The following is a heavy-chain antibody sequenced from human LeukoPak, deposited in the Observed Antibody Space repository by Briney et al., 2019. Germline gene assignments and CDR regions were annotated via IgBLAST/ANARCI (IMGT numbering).Heavy chain of an antibody. CDR3: ARAAPGIAAAAY. D-gene: IGHD6-13*01. J-gene: IGHJ4*02. V-gene: IGHV3-66*01. CDR2: IYSGGST. Sequence: GGSLQLSCAASGFTFSSNYISWVRQAPGKGLEWVSVIYSGGSTYYADSVKGRFTISRDNSKNTPYLQMNSLSAEDTAVYYCARAAPGIAAAAYWGQGTLVTVSS. CDR1: GFTFSSNY.